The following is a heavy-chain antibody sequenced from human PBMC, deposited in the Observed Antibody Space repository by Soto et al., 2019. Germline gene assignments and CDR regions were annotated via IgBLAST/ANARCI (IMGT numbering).Heavy chain of an antibody. D-gene: IGHD6-25*01. CDR3: VRGSDPYKCGF. CDR2: VHPNGNI. J-gene: IGHJ4*02. CDR1: GASVSSGLYF. Sequence: PSETLSLTCTISGASVSSGLYFWNWIRQLPGKGLQWLGHVHPNGNINYKQSLQSQFNKSMDTPNNQFSLQLNSVTVADTAVYYCVRGSDPYKCGFWGQEALVTGSS. V-gene: IGHV4-31*01.